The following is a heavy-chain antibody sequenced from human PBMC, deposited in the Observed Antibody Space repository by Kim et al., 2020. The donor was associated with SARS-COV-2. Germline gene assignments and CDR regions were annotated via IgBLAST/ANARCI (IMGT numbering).Heavy chain of an antibody. J-gene: IGHJ6*02. CDR2: ISSSGSTI. CDR1: GFTFSSYE. V-gene: IGHV3-48*03. Sequence: GGSLRLSCAASGFTFSSYEMNWVRQAPGKGLEWVSYISSSGSTIYYADSVKGRFTISRDNAKNSLYLQMNSLRAEDTAVYYCARGVWSGYYYYGMDVWGQGTTVTVSS. D-gene: IGHD1-1*01. CDR3: ARGVWSGYYYYGMDV.